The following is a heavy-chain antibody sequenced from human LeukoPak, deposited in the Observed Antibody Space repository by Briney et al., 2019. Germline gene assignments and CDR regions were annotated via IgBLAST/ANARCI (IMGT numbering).Heavy chain of an antibody. Sequence: GGSLRLSCAASGFTVSSNYMSWVRQAPGKGLEWVSVIYSGGSTYYADSVKGRFTISRDNSKNTLYLQMNSLRAEDTAVYYCAKDRREIVIVPASSDYWGQGTLVTVSS. CDR2: IYSGGST. D-gene: IGHD2-2*01. J-gene: IGHJ4*02. CDR3: AKDRREIVIVPASSDY. CDR1: GFTVSSNY. V-gene: IGHV3-66*01.